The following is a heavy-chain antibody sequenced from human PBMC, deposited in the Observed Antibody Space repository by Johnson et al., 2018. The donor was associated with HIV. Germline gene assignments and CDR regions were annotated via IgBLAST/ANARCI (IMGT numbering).Heavy chain of an antibody. V-gene: IGHV3-13*01. CDR1: GFTLNNYD. Sequence: VQLVESGGGLVQPGGSLRLSCAASGFTLNNYDMHWVRQDIGKGLEWVSEIDIDGDTYYPDSVKGRFTASRESDKNTLYLQMNSLRVEDTAVYYCASGDELGDDAFDIWGQGTMVTVSS. D-gene: IGHD7-27*01. CDR2: IDIDGDT. CDR3: ASGDELGDDAFDI. J-gene: IGHJ3*02.